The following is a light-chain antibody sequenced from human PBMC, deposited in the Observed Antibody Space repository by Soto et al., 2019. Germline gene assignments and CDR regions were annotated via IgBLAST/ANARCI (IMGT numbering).Light chain of an antibody. J-gene: IGLJ2*01. CDR2: GNS. CDR1: SSNIGAGYD. V-gene: IGLV1-40*01. CDR3: QSYDSSLSGVV. Sequence: QSVLTQPPSVSGAPGQRVTISCRGSSSNIGAGYDVHWYQQLPGTAPKLLIYGNSNRPSGVPDRFSGSKSGTSASLAITGLQAEDEADYYCQSYDSSLSGVVFGGGTKVTVL.